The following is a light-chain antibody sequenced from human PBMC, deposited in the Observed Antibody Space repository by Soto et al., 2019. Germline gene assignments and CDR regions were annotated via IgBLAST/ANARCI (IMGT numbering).Light chain of an antibody. CDR1: QSIGTW. CDR2: TAS. Sequence: DIQMTQSPSTLSASVGDRVTITCRASQSIGTWLAWYQQIPGKVPNLLIYTASSLQSGVPSRFSGSGSGTDFTLTISSLQPEDFATYYCQQSYTIPYTFGQGTKLQIK. J-gene: IGKJ2*01. V-gene: IGKV1-39*01. CDR3: QQSYTIPYT.